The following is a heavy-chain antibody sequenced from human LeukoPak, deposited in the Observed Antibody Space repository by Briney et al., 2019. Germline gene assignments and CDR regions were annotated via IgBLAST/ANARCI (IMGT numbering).Heavy chain of an antibody. D-gene: IGHD2-2*01. V-gene: IGHV4-39*07. CDR1: GGSISSSSYY. J-gene: IGHJ4*02. CDR2: IYYSGST. CDR3: ARVVVVVPAARVFFDY. Sequence: SETLSLTCTVSGGSISSSSYYWGWIRQPPGKGLEWIGSIYYSGSTYYNPSLKSRVTISVDTSKNQFSLKLSSVTAADTAVYYCARVVVVVPAARVFFDYWGQGTLVTVYS.